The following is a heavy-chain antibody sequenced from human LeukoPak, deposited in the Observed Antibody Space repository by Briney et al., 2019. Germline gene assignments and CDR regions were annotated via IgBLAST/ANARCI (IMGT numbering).Heavy chain of an antibody. J-gene: IGHJ4*02. CDR2: INAGNGNT. CDR1: GYTFTSYY. D-gene: IGHD5-24*01. V-gene: IGHV1-3*03. Sequence: ASVKVSCKASGYTFTSYYMHWVRQAPGQGLEWMGWINAGNGNTKYSQEFQGRVTITRDTSASTAYMELGSLRSEVMAVYYCAREGGDGYNYYDYWGQGTLVTVSS. CDR3: AREGGDGYNYYDY.